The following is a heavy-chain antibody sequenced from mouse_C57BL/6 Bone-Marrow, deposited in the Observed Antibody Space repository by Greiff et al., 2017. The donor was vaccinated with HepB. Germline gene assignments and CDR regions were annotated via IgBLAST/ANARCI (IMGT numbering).Heavy chain of an antibody. D-gene: IGHD1-1*01. Sequence: EVMLVESGPGLAKPSQTLSLTCSVTGYSITSDYWNWIRKFPGNKLEYMGYISYSGSTYYNPSLKSRISITRDTSKNQYYLQLNSVTTEDTATYYCARSSITTVYAMDYWGQGTSVTVSS. V-gene: IGHV3-8*01. CDR3: ARSSITTVYAMDY. CDR2: ISYSGST. CDR1: GYSITSDY. J-gene: IGHJ4*01.